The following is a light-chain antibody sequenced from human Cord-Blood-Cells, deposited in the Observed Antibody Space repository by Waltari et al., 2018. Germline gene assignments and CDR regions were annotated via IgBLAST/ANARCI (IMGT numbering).Light chain of an antibody. CDR1: SSDVGGYNY. J-gene: IGLJ2*01. CDR3: CSYAGSYTVV. Sequence: QSALTQPRSVSGSPGQSVTISCTGTSSDVGGYNYVSWYQQHPGKAPKLMIYDVSKRPSGVPDRFSGSKSGNTASLTSSGLQAEDEADYDCCSYAGSYTVVFGGGTKLTVL. CDR2: DVS. V-gene: IGLV2-11*01.